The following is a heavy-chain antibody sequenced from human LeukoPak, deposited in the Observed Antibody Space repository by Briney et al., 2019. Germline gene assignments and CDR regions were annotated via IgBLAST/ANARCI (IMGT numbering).Heavy chain of an antibody. D-gene: IGHD6-19*01. CDR1: GFTFSSYW. J-gene: IGHJ4*02. CDR2: ISYDGSNK. V-gene: IGHV3-30*18. Sequence: TGGSLRLSCAASGFTFSSYWMHWVRQAPGKGLEWVAVISYDGSNKYYADSVKGRFTISRDNSKSTLYLQLDSLRAEDTAVYYCANRHSSGWYAYWGQGTLVTVSS. CDR3: ANRHSSGWYAY.